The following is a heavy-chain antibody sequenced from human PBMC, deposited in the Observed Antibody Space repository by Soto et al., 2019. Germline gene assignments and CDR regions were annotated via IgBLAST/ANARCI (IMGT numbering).Heavy chain of an antibody. Sequence: PGGSLSLSCAASGFTFSSYAMSWVRQAPGKGLEWVSAISGSGGSTYYADSVKGRFTISRDNSKNTLYLQMNSLRAEDTAVYYCAKDMRDIVVVPAAGDAFDIWGQGTMVTVSS. CDR3: AKDMRDIVVVPAAGDAFDI. V-gene: IGHV3-23*01. CDR1: GFTFSSYA. CDR2: ISGSGGST. D-gene: IGHD2-2*01. J-gene: IGHJ3*02.